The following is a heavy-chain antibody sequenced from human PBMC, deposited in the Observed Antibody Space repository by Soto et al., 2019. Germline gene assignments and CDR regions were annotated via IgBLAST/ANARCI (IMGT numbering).Heavy chain of an antibody. J-gene: IGHJ5*02. CDR3: ARDGAPQQLVPGYNWFDP. CDR1: GGTFSSYA. CDR2: IIPIFGTA. Sequence: SVKVSCKASGGTFSSYAISWVRQAPGQGLEWMGGIIPIFGTANYAQKFQGRVTITADESTSTAYMELSSLRSEDTAVYYCARDGAPQQLVPGYNWFDPWGQGTLVTVSS. V-gene: IGHV1-69*13. D-gene: IGHD6-6*01.